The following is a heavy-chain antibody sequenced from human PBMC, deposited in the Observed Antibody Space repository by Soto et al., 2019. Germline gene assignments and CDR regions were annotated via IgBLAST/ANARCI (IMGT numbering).Heavy chain of an antibody. V-gene: IGHV3-30*18. CDR3: AKDVGYCSSTSCYGDYYYYGMDV. CDR1: GFTFSSYG. D-gene: IGHD2-2*01. J-gene: IGHJ6*02. Sequence: QVQLVESGGGVVQPGRSLRLSCAASGFTFSSYGMHWVRQAPGKGLEWVAVISYDGSNKYYADSVKGRFTISRDNSKNTLYLQMNSLRAEDTAVYYCAKDVGYCSSTSCYGDYYYYGMDVWGQGTTVTVSS. CDR2: ISYDGSNK.